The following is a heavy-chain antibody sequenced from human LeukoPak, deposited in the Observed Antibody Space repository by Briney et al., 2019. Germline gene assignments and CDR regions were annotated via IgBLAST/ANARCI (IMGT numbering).Heavy chain of an antibody. D-gene: IGHD3-10*01. CDR3: ARIWFGELLYRSTWTH. V-gene: IGHV3-7*01. J-gene: IGHJ4*02. CDR2: IKQDGSEK. Sequence: GGSLRLSCAASGFTFSRYWMSWVRQAPGKGLEWVANIKQDGSEKYYVDSVKGRFTISRDNAKNSLYLQMNSLRAEDTAVYYCARIWFGELLYRSTWTHWGQGTLVTVSS. CDR1: GFTFSRYW.